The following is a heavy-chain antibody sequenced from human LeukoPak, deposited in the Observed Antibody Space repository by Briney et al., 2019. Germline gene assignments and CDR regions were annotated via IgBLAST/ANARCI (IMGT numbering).Heavy chain of an antibody. CDR1: GTSFSSYY. J-gene: IGHJ4*02. Sequence: SETLSLTCGVSGTSFSSYYLSWIRQTPGKGLEWIGEVNHSVYTTKNPSLKSRVTISVDTSKNQFSLMLTSVTAADTAVYFRARMTTGHDYWGQGTLVTVSS. CDR2: VNHSVYT. D-gene: IGHD4-17*01. CDR3: ARMTTGHDY. V-gene: IGHV4-34*01.